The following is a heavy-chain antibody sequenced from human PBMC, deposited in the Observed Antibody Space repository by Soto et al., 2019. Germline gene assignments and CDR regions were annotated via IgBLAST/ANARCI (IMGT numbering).Heavy chain of an antibody. V-gene: IGHV5-51*01. D-gene: IGHD6-13*01. J-gene: IGHJ6*02. Sequence: GESLKISCKGSGYSFTSYWIGWVRQMPGKGLEWMGIIYPGDSDTRYSPSFQGQVTILADKSISTAYLQWSSLKAPDTAMYYCARTTAAGKNYYAMDVWGQGTTVTVSS. CDR2: IYPGDSDT. CDR1: GYSFTSYW. CDR3: ARTTAAGKNYYAMDV.